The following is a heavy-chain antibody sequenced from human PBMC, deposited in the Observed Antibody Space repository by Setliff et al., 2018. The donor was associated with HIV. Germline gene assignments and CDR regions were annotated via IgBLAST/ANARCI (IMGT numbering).Heavy chain of an antibody. J-gene: IGHJ4*02. CDR2: IYTSGST. V-gene: IGHV4-61*02. D-gene: IGHD6-13*01. Sequence: PSETLSLTCTVSGGSISSGSYYWSWIRQPAGKGLEWIGRIYTSGSTKYNPSLKSRVTISVDTSKNQFSLKVSSVTAADTAVYYCARVARGGHSSRWYYFDYWGRGTLVTVS. CDR3: ARVARGGHSSRWYYFDY. CDR1: GGSISSGSYY.